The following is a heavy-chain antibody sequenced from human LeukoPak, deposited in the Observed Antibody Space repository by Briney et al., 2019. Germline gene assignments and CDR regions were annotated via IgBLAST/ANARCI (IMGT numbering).Heavy chain of an antibody. V-gene: IGHV1-18*01. Sequence: ASVKVSCKASGYTFTSYGISWVRQAPGQGLEWMGWISAYNGNTNYAQKLQGRVTMTTDTSTSTAYMELRSLRSDDTAVYYCARPSQPVKRLVLSGVEFDYWGQGTLVTVSS. J-gene: IGHJ4*02. D-gene: IGHD6-19*01. CDR1: GYTFTSYG. CDR3: ARPSQPVKRLVLSGVEFDY. CDR2: ISAYNGNT.